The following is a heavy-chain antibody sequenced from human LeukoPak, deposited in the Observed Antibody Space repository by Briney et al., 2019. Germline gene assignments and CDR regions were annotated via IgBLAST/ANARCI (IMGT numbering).Heavy chain of an antibody. J-gene: IGHJ4*02. Sequence: PSETLSLTCAVSGGSISSSDWWSWVRQPPGRGLEWIGYIWRSDHTNYNPSLKSRVTMSLDKSKNQFSLKLSSVTAADTAMYYCARQWLVSPLFDYWGQGTLVTVSS. CDR1: GGSISSSDW. CDR3: ARQWLVSPLFDY. D-gene: IGHD6-19*01. V-gene: IGHV4-4*02. CDR2: IWRSDHT.